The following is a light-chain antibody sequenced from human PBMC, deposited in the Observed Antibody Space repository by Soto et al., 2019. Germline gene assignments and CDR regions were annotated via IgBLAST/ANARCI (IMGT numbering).Light chain of an antibody. Sequence: EIVLTQSPGTLSLSPGERATLSCRASQSVSSSYLAWYQQKPGQAPRLLIYGASSRATGIPDRFSGSGSGTDVTLTISRLEPEDFAVYHCQQYGSLSWTFGQGTKVEIK. J-gene: IGKJ1*01. CDR1: QSVSSSY. CDR3: QQYGSLSWT. CDR2: GAS. V-gene: IGKV3-20*01.